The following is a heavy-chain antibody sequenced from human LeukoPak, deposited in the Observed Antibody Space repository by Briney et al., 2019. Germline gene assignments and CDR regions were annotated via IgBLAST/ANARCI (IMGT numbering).Heavy chain of an antibody. CDR2: ISGSGGST. CDR1: GFTFSSYA. V-gene: IGHV3-23*01. D-gene: IGHD6-6*01. CDR3: AKAPSSSSVAFDI. Sequence: QAGGSLRLSCAASGFTFSSYAMSWVRQAPGKGLEWVSAISGSGGSTYYADFVKGRFTISRDNSKNSLYLQMNSLRAEDTALYYCAKAPSSSSVAFDIRGQGTMVTVSS. J-gene: IGHJ3*02.